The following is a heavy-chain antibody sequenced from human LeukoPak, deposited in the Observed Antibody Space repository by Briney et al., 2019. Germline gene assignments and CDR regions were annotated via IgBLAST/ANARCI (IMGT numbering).Heavy chain of an antibody. Sequence: GGSLRLSCAASRFTFSSYAMSWVRQAPGKGLEWVSAISGSGGSTYYADSVKGRFTISRDNSKNTLYLQMNSLRAEDTAVYYCARSPGYDSSGYYDFGYFDYWGQGTLVTVSS. CDR1: RFTFSSYA. CDR2: ISGSGGST. CDR3: ARSPGYDSSGYYDFGYFDY. V-gene: IGHV3-23*01. J-gene: IGHJ4*02. D-gene: IGHD3-22*01.